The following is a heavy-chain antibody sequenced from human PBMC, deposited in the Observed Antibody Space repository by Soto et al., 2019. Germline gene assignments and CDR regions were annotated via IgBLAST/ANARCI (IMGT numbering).Heavy chain of an antibody. J-gene: IGHJ4*02. CDR1: GYTFSSYA. Sequence: SVKDSCKSAGYTFSSYAMHCGRQAPGQRLEWMGWINAGNGSTKYSQKFQGRVTITRDTSASTAYMELSSLRSEDTAVYYCARDLGDGYQILFDYWGQGTLVTVSS. D-gene: IGHD5-12*01. CDR2: INAGNGST. V-gene: IGHV1-3*01. CDR3: ARDLGDGYQILFDY.